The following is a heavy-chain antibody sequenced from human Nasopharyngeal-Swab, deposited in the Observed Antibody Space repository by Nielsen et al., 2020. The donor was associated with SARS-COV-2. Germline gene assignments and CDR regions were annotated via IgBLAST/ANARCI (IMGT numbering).Heavy chain of an antibody. V-gene: IGHV2-70*11. Sequence: SGPTLVKPTPTLTLTCTFSGFSLRTSGMCVSWIRQPPGKALEWLARIDWEDDKYYTTSLKTRLTISKDTSKNQVVLTMTNMDPVDTATYYCARAYYGRDCHLDYWGLGTLVTVSS. CDR3: ARAYYGRDCHLDY. CDR2: IDWEDDK. J-gene: IGHJ4*02. CDR1: GFSLRTSGMC. D-gene: IGHD2-21*02.